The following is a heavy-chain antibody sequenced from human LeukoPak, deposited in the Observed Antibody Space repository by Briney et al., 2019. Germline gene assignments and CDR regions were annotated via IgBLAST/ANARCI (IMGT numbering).Heavy chain of an antibody. V-gene: IGHV3-23*01. Sequence: PGGSLRLSCAASGFTFSSYAMSWVRQAPGKGLEWVSAISGSGGSTYYADSVKGRFTISRDNSKNTLYLQMNSLRAEDTAVYYCARDLGPHPMYYDFWSGYTTSWGQGALVTVSS. CDR3: ARDLGPHPMYYDFWSGYTTS. CDR2: ISGSGGST. J-gene: IGHJ4*02. CDR1: GFTFSSYA. D-gene: IGHD3-3*01.